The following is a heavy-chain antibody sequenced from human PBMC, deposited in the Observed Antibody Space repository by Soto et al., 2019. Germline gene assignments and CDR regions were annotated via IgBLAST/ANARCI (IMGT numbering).Heavy chain of an antibody. CDR3: ARQAPPSSSRDYYYYGMDV. Sequence: PGESLKISCKGSGYSFTSYWIGWVRQMPGKGLEWMGIIYPGDSDTRYSPSFQGQVTISADKSISTAYLQWSSLKASDTAMYYCARQAPPSSSRDYYYYGMDVWGQGTTVTVSS. V-gene: IGHV5-51*01. CDR2: IYPGDSDT. CDR1: GYSFTSYW. J-gene: IGHJ6*02. D-gene: IGHD6-6*01.